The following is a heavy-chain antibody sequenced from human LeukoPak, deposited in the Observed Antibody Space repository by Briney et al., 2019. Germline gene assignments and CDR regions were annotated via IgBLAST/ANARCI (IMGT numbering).Heavy chain of an antibody. V-gene: IGHV3-30*03. J-gene: IGHJ4*02. CDR3: ATDSRWDLTRLFDN. Sequence: PGRSLRLSCAASEFTFSKYGMHWVRQAPGKGLEWVASISFDINDRKYAESVRGRFTIPRDNSKNTLYLQMNSLRAEDTAVYYCATDSRWDLTRLFDNWGQGTLVIVSS. CDR2: ISFDINDR. CDR1: EFTFSKYG. D-gene: IGHD1-26*01.